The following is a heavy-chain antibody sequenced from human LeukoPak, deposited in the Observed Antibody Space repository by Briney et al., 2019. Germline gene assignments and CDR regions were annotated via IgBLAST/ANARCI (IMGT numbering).Heavy chain of an antibody. Sequence: GRSLRLSCAASGFTFDDYAMHWVRQAPGKGLEWVSGISWNSGSIGYADSVKGRFIISRDNAKNSLYLQMNSLRAEDTALYYCAKDGMDVWGQGTTVTVSS. CDR3: AKDGMDV. CDR2: ISWNSGSI. V-gene: IGHV3-9*01. CDR1: GFTFDDYA. J-gene: IGHJ6*02.